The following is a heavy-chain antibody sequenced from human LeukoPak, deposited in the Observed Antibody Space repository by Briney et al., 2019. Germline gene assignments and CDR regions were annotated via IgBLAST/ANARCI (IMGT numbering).Heavy chain of an antibody. J-gene: IGHJ4*02. CDR1: GYTFTRYD. CDR3: ARDPLIRGYSYGYDY. V-gene: IGHV1-46*01. Sequence: ASVTDSCMASGYTFTRYDMHWVRQAPGQGLEWMGIINPSGVSTIYAQKFQGRVTMTRDTSTSTVYMELSSLRSEDTAVYYCARDPLIRGYSYGYDYWGQGTLVTVSS. D-gene: IGHD5-18*01. CDR2: INPSGVST.